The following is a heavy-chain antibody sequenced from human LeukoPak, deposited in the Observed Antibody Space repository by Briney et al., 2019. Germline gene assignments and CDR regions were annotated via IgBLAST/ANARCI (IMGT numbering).Heavy chain of an antibody. CDR2: IIPIFGTT. J-gene: IGHJ4*02. Sequence: ASVKVSCKASGDTFSSYAIIWVRQAPGQGLEWMGGIIPIFGTTNYAQNFQGRVTITADESTSTAYMELSSLRSEDTAVYYCARDGGGSGSYPPYYFDYWGQGTLVTVSS. CDR3: ARDGGGSGSYPPYYFDY. V-gene: IGHV1-69*13. D-gene: IGHD3-10*01. CDR1: GDTFSSYA.